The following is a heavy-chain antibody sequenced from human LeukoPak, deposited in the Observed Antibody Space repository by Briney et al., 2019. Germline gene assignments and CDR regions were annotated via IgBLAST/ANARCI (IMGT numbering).Heavy chain of an antibody. D-gene: IGHD2-2*01. J-gene: IGHJ5*02. Sequence: ASVKVSCKASRYTFTIYAVHWVRQAPGQRLEWMGWINAGNGNTKYSQKFQGRVTITRDTSASTAYMELSSLRSEDTAVYYCARAGFVVVPAAIYWFDPWGQGTLVTVSS. CDR3: ARAGFVVVPAAIYWFDP. CDR1: RYTFTIYA. V-gene: IGHV1-3*01. CDR2: INAGNGNT.